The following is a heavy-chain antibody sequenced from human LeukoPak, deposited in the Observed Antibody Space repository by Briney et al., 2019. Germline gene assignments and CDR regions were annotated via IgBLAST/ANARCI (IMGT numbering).Heavy chain of an antibody. CDR1: GFTFSSYG. V-gene: IGHV3-30*02. J-gene: IGHJ4*02. CDR3: ARGHLHYYGSGRPPG. CDR2: IRYDGSSK. D-gene: IGHD3-10*01. Sequence: GGSLRLSCAASGFTFSSYGIHWVRQAPGEGLEWVAYIRYDGSSKYYADSVKGRFTISRDNSKNTLYLQMNSLRAEDTAVYYCARGHLHYYGSGRPPGWGQGTLVTVSS.